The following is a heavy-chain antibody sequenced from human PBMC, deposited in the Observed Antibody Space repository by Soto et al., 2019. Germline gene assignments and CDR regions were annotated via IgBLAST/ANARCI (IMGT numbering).Heavy chain of an antibody. CDR1: GGSFSGYY. D-gene: IGHD5-12*01. CDR2: INHSGST. J-gene: IGHJ6*03. Sequence: SETLSLTCAVYGGSFSGYYWSWIRQPPGKGLEWIGEINHSGSTNYNPSLKSRVTISVDTSKNQFSLKLSSVTAADTAVYYCARGLPQTLEYSGYDLGLGYMDVWGKGTTVTVSS. V-gene: IGHV4-34*01. CDR3: ARGLPQTLEYSGYDLGLGYMDV.